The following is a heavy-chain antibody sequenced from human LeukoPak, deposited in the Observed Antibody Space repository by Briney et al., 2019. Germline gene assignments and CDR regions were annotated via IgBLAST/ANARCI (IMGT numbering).Heavy chain of an antibody. CDR2: ISSSGHTI. D-gene: IGHD2-2*01. CDR3: ARGGYCSSTSCYGDYYYYMDV. CDR1: GFTFSDYY. J-gene: IGHJ6*03. Sequence: GGSLRLSCAASGFTFSDYYMSWIRQAPGKGLEWVSYISSSGHTIYYADSVKGRFTISRDNAKNSLYLQMNSLRAEDTALYYCARGGYCSSTSCYGDYYYYMDVWGKGTTVTVSS. V-gene: IGHV3-11*01.